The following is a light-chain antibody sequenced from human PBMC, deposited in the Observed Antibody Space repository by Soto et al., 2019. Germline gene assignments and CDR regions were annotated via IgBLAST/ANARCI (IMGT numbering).Light chain of an antibody. J-gene: IGKJ4*01. V-gene: IGKV1-27*01. Sequence: DIQMTQSPSSLSAYLGDRVTITCRASQGISNYLAWYQQKPGQPPKVLISWASTRESGVPDRFSGSGSGTDFTLTISSLQAEDVAAYYCQQYYSEITFGGGTKVDIK. CDR2: WAS. CDR3: QQYYSEIT. CDR1: QGISNY.